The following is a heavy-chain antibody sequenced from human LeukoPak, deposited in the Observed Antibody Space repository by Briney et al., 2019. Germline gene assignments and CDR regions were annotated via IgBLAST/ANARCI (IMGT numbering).Heavy chain of an antibody. CDR1: GGSLRSYY. CDR3: ARHPGGTIFLNWFDP. Sequence: SDALSLTCTVSGGSLRSYYRRWIRPPAPKGLEWIGRIYTSGSTNYNPSLKSRVTISVDTSKNQFSLKLSSVTAADTAVYYCARHPGGTIFLNWFDPWGQGTLVTVSS. V-gene: IGHV4-4*07. J-gene: IGHJ5*02. CDR2: IYTSGST. D-gene: IGHD3-3*01.